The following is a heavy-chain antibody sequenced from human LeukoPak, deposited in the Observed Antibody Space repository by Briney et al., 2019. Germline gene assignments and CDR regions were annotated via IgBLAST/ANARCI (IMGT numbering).Heavy chain of an antibody. V-gene: IGHV3-23*01. Sequence: GGSLRLSCAAAGFTFNNDAMNWVRQPPGEGLEWVSSISGSGGNTYYADSVKGRFTISRDNSKNTLYLQMNSLRAEDTAVYYCAKPARTDAFDIWGQGTMITVSS. CDR2: ISGSGGNT. CDR3: AKPARTDAFDI. CDR1: GFTFNNDA. D-gene: IGHD1-14*01. J-gene: IGHJ3*02.